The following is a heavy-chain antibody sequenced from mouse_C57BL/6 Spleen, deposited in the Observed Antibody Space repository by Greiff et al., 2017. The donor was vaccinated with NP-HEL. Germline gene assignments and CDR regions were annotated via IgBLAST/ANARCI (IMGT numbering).Heavy chain of an antibody. CDR2: IDPETGGT. J-gene: IGHJ2*01. D-gene: IGHD1-1*01. CDR3: TRADYYGSPVNY. CDR1: GYTFTDYE. V-gene: IGHV1-15*01. Sequence: VKLMESGAELVRPGASVTLSCKASGYTFTDYEMHWVKQTPVHGLEWIGAIDPETGGTAYNQKFKGKAILTADKSSSTAYMELRSLTSEDSAVYYCTRADYYGSPVNYWGQGTTLTVSS.